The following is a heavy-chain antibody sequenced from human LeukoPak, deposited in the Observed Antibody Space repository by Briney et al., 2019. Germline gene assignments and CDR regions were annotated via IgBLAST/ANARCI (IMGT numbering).Heavy chain of an antibody. D-gene: IGHD1-26*01. CDR1: AGSISGSY. CDR2: IYYSGST. CDR3: ARDSASYSRDFDY. V-gene: IGHV4-59*01. Sequence: PSETLSLTSTVSAGSISGSYWNWIRQPPGKGLEWIGYIYYSGSTNYNPSLKSRVTISVDKSKNQVSLKMNFVTAADTAVYYCARDSASYSRDFDYWGQGTLVTVSS. J-gene: IGHJ4*02.